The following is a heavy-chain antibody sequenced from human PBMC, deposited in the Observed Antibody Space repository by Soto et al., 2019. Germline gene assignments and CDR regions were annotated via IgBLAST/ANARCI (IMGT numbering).Heavy chain of an antibody. Sequence: GGSLRLSCAASGFTFSDYYMSWIRQAPGKGLEWVSYISSSGSTIYYADSVKGRFTISRDNAKSSLYLQMNSLRAEDTAVYYCARDSRYSYGSGMDVWGQGTTVTVSS. CDR1: GFTFSDYY. CDR2: ISSSGSTI. J-gene: IGHJ6*02. CDR3: ARDSRYSYGSGMDV. D-gene: IGHD5-18*01. V-gene: IGHV3-11*01.